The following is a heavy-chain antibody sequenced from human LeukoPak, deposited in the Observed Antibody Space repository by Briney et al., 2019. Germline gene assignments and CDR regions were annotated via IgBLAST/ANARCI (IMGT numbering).Heavy chain of an antibody. V-gene: IGHV1-46*01. CDR2: IDPSGVTT. CDR1: GYTFTTYN. D-gene: IGHD1-14*01. CDR3: ATPNNIDAFDI. Sequence: ASVKVSCKASGYTFTTYNVQWVRQAPGQGLEWVGIIDPSGVTTNYAQNFQGRVTITRDTSTSTVYMELSSLRSEDTAVYYCATPNNIDAFDIWGQGTMVTVSS. J-gene: IGHJ3*02.